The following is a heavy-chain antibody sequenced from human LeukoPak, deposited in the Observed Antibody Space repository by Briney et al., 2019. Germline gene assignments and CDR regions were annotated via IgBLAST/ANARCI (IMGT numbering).Heavy chain of an antibody. CDR1: GYSFTNYW. J-gene: IGHJ6*02. Sequence: GESLKISCKASGYSFTNYWIGWVRQMPGRGLEWMGIIYPGDSDTRYSPSFRGQVTISADKSISTAYLQWSSLKASDTAMYYCARHITMAPSYYYYGMDVWGQGTTVTVSS. D-gene: IGHD3-10*01. CDR3: ARHITMAPSYYYYGMDV. CDR2: IYPGDSDT. V-gene: IGHV5-51*01.